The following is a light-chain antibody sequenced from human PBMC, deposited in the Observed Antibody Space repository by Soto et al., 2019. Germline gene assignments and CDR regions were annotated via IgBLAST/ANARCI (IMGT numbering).Light chain of an antibody. CDR3: QQLNSYPLT. Sequence: DIQLTQSPSFLSASVGGRVTITCRASQAISSHLAWYQQKPGKAPNLLIYGASTLQSGVPSRFSGSRSGTQFTLTISSLQPEDFATDYCQQLNSYPLTCGPGATVDIK. CDR1: QAISSH. CDR2: GAS. V-gene: IGKV1-9*01. J-gene: IGKJ3*01.